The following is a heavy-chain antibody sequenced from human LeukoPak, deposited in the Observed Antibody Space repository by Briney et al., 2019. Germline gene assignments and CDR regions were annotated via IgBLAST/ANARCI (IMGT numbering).Heavy chain of an antibody. CDR3: AKDYYALPDAFDI. D-gene: IGHD3-10*01. CDR2: INPSGGST. Sequence: VASVKVSCKASGYTFTSYYMHWVRQAPGQGLEWMGIINPSGGSTSYAQKFQGRVTMTRDTSTSTVYMELSSLRSEDTAVYYCAKDYYALPDAFDIWGQGTMVTVSS. CDR1: GYTFTSYY. J-gene: IGHJ3*02. V-gene: IGHV1-46*01.